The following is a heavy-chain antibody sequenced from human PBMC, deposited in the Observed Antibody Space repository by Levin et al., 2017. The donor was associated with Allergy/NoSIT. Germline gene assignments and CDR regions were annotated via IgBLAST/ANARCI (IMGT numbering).Heavy chain of an antibody. Sequence: ASVKVSCKASGYTFTSYDINWVRQATGQGLEWMGWMNPNSGNTGYAQKFQGRVTMTRNTSISTAYMELSSLTSDDTAVYYCARRIVAGGTPMGYWGQGPLVTVSS. V-gene: IGHV1-8*01. D-gene: IGHD6-13*01. CDR1: GYTFTSYD. CDR3: ARRIVAGGTPMGY. J-gene: IGHJ4*02. CDR2: MNPNSGNT.